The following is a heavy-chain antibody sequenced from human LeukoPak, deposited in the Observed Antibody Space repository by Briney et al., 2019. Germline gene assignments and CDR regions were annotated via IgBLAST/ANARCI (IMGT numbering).Heavy chain of an antibody. CDR3: AKDSSRSYCYDSSGYIY. J-gene: IGHJ4*02. CDR2: ISGSGGST. V-gene: IGHV3-23*01. D-gene: IGHD3-22*01. Sequence: GGSLRLSCAASGFTFSSYAMSWVRQAPGKGLEWVSAISGSGGSTYYADSVKGRFTISRDNSKNTLYLQMNSLRAEDTAVYYYAKDSSRSYCYDSSGYIYWGQGTLVTVSS. CDR1: GFTFSSYA.